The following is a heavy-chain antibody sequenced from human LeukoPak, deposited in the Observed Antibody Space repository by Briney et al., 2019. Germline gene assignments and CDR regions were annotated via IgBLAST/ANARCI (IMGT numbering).Heavy chain of an antibody. CDR1: GFTFSSYA. V-gene: IGHV3-23*01. J-gene: IGHJ4*02. Sequence: GGSLRLSCAASGFTFSSYAMSWVRQAPGKGLEWVSAISGRGGSTYYADSVKGRFTISRDNSKNTLYLQMDSLRAEDTAVYYCATHYRLNPDYWGQGTLVTVSS. D-gene: IGHD3-16*02. CDR3: ATHYRLNPDY. CDR2: ISGRGGST.